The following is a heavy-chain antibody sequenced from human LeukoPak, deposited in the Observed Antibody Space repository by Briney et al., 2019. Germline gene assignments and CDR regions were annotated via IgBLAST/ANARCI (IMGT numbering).Heavy chain of an antibody. CDR3: ARHGYYDFDY. CDR1: GFTFSNYA. CDR2: ISGSGGST. V-gene: IGHV3-23*01. J-gene: IGHJ4*02. Sequence: GSLRLSFAASGFTFSNYAMSWVRPAPGKGLEWVSAISGSGGSTYYADSVKGRFTISRDNAKNSLYLQMNSLRAEDTAVYYCARHGYYDFDYWGQGTLVTVSS. D-gene: IGHD3-22*01.